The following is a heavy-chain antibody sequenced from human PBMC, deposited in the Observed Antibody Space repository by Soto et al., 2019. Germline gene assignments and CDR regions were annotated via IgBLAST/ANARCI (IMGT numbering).Heavy chain of an antibody. V-gene: IGHV1-18*04. D-gene: IGHD2-2*03. Sequence: QVQLVQSGAEVKKPGASVKVSCKASGYTFTSYGISWVRQAPGQGLKWMGWISAYNGNTNYAQKLQGRVTMTTDTSTSTAYMELRSLRSDDTAVYYCARSGHCSSTSCYVVEDVWGQGTTVTVSS. CDR2: ISAYNGNT. J-gene: IGHJ6*02. CDR1: GYTFTSYG. CDR3: ARSGHCSSTSCYVVEDV.